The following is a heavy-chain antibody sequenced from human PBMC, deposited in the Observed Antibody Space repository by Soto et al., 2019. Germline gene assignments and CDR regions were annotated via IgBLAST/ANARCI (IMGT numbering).Heavy chain of an antibody. J-gene: IGHJ6*02. CDR1: GFSFDEYG. CDR3: AKSKGGTANGMDV. Sequence: EVQLVESGGGLVQPGRSLRLSCAASGFSFDEYGMNWVRQAPGKGLEWVSGISWNSGTIGYADSVKGRFSISRDNAKKSLYLQMNSLRAEDRALYYCAKSKGGTANGMDVWGQGTTVIVSS. D-gene: IGHD2-21*02. V-gene: IGHV3-9*01. CDR2: ISWNSGTI.